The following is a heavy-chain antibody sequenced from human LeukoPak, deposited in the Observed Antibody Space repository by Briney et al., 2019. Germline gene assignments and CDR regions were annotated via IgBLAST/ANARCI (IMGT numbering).Heavy chain of an antibody. D-gene: IGHD4-17*01. CDR1: GFTFSSYS. CDR2: ISSSSSYI. J-gene: IGHJ2*01. V-gene: IGHV3-21*01. Sequence: GGSLRLSCAASGFTFSSYSMNWVRQAPGKGLEWVSSISSSSSYIYYADSVKGRFTISRDNAKNSLYLQMNSLRAEDTAVYYCARDRGDYRDWYFDLWGRGTLVTVSS. CDR3: ARDRGDYRDWYFDL.